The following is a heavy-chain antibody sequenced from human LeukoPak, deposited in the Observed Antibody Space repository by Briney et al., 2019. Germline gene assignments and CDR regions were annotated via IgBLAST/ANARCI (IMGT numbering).Heavy chain of an antibody. Sequence: PSETLSLTCTVSGGSISSYYWSWIRQPPGKGLEWIGYIYYSGSTNYNPSLKSRVTISVDTSKNQFSLKLSSVTAADTAVYYCARDIMSYGDYGYYYYMDVWGKGTTVTISS. CDR3: ARDIMSYGDYGYYYYMDV. CDR2: IYYSGST. D-gene: IGHD4-17*01. V-gene: IGHV4-59*12. J-gene: IGHJ6*03. CDR1: GGSISSYY.